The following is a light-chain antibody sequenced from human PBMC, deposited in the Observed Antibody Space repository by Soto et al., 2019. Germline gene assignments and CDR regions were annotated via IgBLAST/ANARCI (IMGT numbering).Light chain of an antibody. CDR1: QTINNW. CDR2: DAS. CDR3: QHYTTSSPTWT. V-gene: IGKV1-5*01. Sequence: DIQMTQSPSTLSASLGDRVTISCRASQTINNWLAWYQQRPGKAPKLLIFDASTLESGVPSRFSGSGSGTEFTLTISSLQPDDFATYYCQHYTTSSPTWTFGQGTKVDI. J-gene: IGKJ1*01.